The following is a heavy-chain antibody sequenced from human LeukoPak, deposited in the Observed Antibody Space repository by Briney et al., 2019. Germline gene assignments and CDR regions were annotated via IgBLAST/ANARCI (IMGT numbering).Heavy chain of an antibody. J-gene: IGHJ5*02. CDR3: VRDGEGVAISVNYWFDP. Sequence: ASVKVSCKASGYTFTSYAVHWVRQAPGQRLEWMGWINAGNGNTKYSQKLQGRVTITRDTSASTAYMELSSLRSEDTAVYYCVRDGEGVAISVNYWFDPWGQGTLVTVSS. V-gene: IGHV1-3*01. D-gene: IGHD3-10*01. CDR2: INAGNGNT. CDR1: GYTFTSYA.